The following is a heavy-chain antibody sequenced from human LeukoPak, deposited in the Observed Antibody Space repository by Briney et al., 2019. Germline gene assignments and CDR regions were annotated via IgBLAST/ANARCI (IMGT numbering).Heavy chain of an antibody. D-gene: IGHD5-12*01. CDR2: IYTSGST. J-gene: IGHJ3*02. V-gene: IGHV4-4*07. CDR3: ARHSRPGYGGYENAFDI. CDR1: GGSIISYY. Sequence: SETLSLTCTVSGGSIISYYWSWIRQPAGTGLEWIGRIYTSGSTSYNPSLKSRVTMSVDTSKNHLSLRLSSVTAADTAIYYCARHSRPGYGGYENAFDIWGQGTMVTVSS.